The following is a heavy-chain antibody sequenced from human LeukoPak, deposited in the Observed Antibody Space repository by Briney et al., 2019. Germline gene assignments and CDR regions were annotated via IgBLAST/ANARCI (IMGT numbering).Heavy chain of an antibody. J-gene: IGHJ4*02. Sequence: NPSETLSLTCTVSGGSISTYYWSWVRQSPGKGLEWIGCVQYSGNTKYNPLFKSRVTISVDTSKNQFSLTLSSVTTADTAMYFCARGINVGATSYWGQGTLVTV. V-gene: IGHV4-59*01. CDR1: GGSISTYY. CDR3: ARGINVGATSY. D-gene: IGHD1-26*01. CDR2: VQYSGNT.